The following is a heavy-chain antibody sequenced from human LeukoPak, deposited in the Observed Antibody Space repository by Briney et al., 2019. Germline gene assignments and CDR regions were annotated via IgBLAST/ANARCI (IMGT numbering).Heavy chain of an antibody. D-gene: IGHD3-10*01. CDR2: INHSGST. V-gene: IGHV4-34*01. Sequence: SETLSLTCAVYGGSFSGYYWSWIRQPPGKGLEWIGEINHSGSTNYNPSLKSRVTISVDTSKNQFSLKLSSVTAADTAVYYCARQHYYGSGSDYWGQGTPVTVSS. J-gene: IGHJ4*02. CDR1: GGSFSGYY. CDR3: ARQHYYGSGSDY.